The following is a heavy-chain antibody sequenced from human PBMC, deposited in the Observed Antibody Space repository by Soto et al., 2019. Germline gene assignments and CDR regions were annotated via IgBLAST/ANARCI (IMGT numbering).Heavy chain of an antibody. Sequence: EVLLLESGGGLVQPGGSLRLSCAASGFTFSNYAMSWVRQAQGKGLEWVSGISGSGGGTDYADSVKGRFTISRDNSKNTLYLQMNSLRAEDTAVYYCAKVGTYDFWSGYDSAFDIWGQGTMVTVSS. CDR1: GFTFSNYA. CDR3: AKVGTYDFWSGYDSAFDI. D-gene: IGHD3-3*01. J-gene: IGHJ3*02. V-gene: IGHV3-23*01. CDR2: ISGSGGGT.